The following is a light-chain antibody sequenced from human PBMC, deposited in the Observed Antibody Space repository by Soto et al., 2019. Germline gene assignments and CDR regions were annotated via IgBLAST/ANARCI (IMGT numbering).Light chain of an antibody. J-gene: IGKJ3*01. Sequence: EIVLTQSPGTLSLSPGERATLSCRASESIDNNFLAWYQQKPGQAPTFLIYHASSMATGIPNRFSGSGSGTDFTLTISRLEPEDFAVYYGQQYGSAPPTFGPGTKVDVK. CDR2: HAS. V-gene: IGKV3-20*01. CDR1: ESIDNNF. CDR3: QQYGSAPPT.